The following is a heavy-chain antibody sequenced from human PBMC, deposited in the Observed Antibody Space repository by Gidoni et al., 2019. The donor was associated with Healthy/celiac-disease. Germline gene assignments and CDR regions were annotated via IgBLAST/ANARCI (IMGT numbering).Heavy chain of an antibody. CDR3: ARDYAWVGATGFDY. CDR2: ISSSSSTI. V-gene: IGHV3-48*02. J-gene: IGHJ4*02. CDR1: GFTFSSYS. Sequence: EVQLVESGGGLVQPGRSLRLSCAASGFTFSSYSMNWVRQAPGKGLEWVSYISSSSSTIYYADSVKGRFTISRDNAKNSLYLQMNSLRDEDTAVYYCARDYAWVGATGFDYWGQGTLVTVSS. D-gene: IGHD1-26*01.